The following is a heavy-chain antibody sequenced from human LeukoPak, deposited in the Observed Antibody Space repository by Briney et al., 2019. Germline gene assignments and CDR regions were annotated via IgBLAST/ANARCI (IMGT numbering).Heavy chain of an antibody. Sequence: GGTLRLSCAASGFTFSSYGMSWVRQAPGKGLEWVLAISGSGGSTYYADSVKGRFTISRDNSKNTLYLQMNSLRAEDTAVYYCAKGGRCSTSCYPGYWGQGTLVTVSS. CDR1: GFTFSSYG. CDR3: AKGGRCSTSCYPGY. D-gene: IGHD2-2*01. J-gene: IGHJ4*02. V-gene: IGHV3-23*01. CDR2: ISGSGGST.